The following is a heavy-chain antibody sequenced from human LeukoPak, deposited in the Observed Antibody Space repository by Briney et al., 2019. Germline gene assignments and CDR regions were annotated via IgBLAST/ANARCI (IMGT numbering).Heavy chain of an antibody. V-gene: IGHV1-2*02. CDR3: ARGPPEYCSGGTCYSGRNWLDP. CDR1: GYIFTGYY. CDR2: IKPNSGGA. J-gene: IGHJ5*02. D-gene: IGHD2-15*01. Sequence: ASVTVSCKASGYIFTGYYIHWVRQAPGQGLEWMGWIKPNSGGADSAQTFQGRVTLTGDTAISTAYMTLSRLRFDDTAFYYCARGPPEYCSGGTCYSGRNWLDPWGQGTLVTVSS.